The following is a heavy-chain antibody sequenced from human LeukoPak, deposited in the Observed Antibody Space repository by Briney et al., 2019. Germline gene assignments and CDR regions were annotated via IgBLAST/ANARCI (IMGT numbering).Heavy chain of an antibody. CDR1: GGSISSSSSY. CDR3: ARQTRRYYYGSGRNDAFDI. CDR2: IYYSGST. J-gene: IGHJ3*02. Sequence: SETLSLTCTVSGGSISSSSSYWGWIRQPPGKGLEWIGSIYYSGSTNYNPSLKSRVTISVDTSKNQFSLKLSSVTAADTAVYYCARQTRRYYYGSGRNDAFDIWGQGTMVTVSS. D-gene: IGHD3-10*01. V-gene: IGHV4-39*01.